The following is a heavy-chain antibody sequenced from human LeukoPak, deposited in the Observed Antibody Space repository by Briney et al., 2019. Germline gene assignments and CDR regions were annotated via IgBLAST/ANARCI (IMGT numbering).Heavy chain of an antibody. CDR1: GGTFSSYA. J-gene: IGHJ3*02. CDR2: IIPIFGTA. CDR3: ARWSSGYDAFDI. D-gene: IGHD3-22*01. V-gene: IGHV1-69*05. Sequence: AVKVSCKASGGTFSSYAISWVRQAPGQGLEWMGGIIPIFGTANYAQKFQGRVTITTDESTSTAYMELSSLRSEDTAVYYCARWSSGYDAFDIWGQGTMVTVSS.